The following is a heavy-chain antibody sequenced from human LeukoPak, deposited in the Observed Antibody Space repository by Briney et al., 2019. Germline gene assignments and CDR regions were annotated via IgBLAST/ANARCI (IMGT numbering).Heavy chain of an antibody. J-gene: IGHJ3*02. CDR3: AREEGAPIAAANI. V-gene: IGHV1-24*01. D-gene: IGHD6-13*01. Sequence: ASVKVSFKVSGYPLTELSMHWVRPAPGKGLEWMGGFDPEDGETIYAQKFQGRVTMTEDTSTDTAYMELSGLRSEDTAVYYCAREEGAPIAAANIWGLGTMVTVSS. CDR1: GYPLTELS. CDR2: FDPEDGET.